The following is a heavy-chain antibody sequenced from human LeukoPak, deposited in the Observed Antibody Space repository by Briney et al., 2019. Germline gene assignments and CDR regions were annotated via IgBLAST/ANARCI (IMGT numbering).Heavy chain of an antibody. V-gene: IGHV3-23*01. D-gene: IGHD5-18*01. J-gene: IGHJ4*02. Sequence: GGSLRLSCAASGFTFSSYAMSWVRQAPGKGLEWVSAISGSGGSTYYADSVKSRFTISRDNSKNTLYLQMNSLRAEDTAVYYCAKGIQLWSSYFDYWGQGTLVTVSS. CDR1: GFTFSSYA. CDR2: ISGSGGST. CDR3: AKGIQLWSSYFDY.